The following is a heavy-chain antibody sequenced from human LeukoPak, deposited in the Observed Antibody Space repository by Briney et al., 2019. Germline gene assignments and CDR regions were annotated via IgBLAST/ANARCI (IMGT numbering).Heavy chain of an antibody. CDR2: INPNSGGT. CDR1: GYSFTDYY. D-gene: IGHD6-19*01. CDR3: AGVDISSAWSVAREVHQDFDY. V-gene: IGHV1-2*02. J-gene: IGHJ4*02. Sequence: GASVTVSCKASGYSFTDYYMHWVRHAPGQGLEWMGWINPNSGGTNCAQKFQDRVTMTRDTSISTAYMELSRLRSDDTAVYYCAGVDISSAWSVAREVHQDFDYWGQGTLVTVSS.